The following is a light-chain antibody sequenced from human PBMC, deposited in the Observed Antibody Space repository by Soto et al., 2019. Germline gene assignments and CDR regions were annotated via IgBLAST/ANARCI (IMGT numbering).Light chain of an antibody. CDR2: DDS. V-gene: IGLV3-21*02. CDR1: NIGVKS. J-gene: IGLJ2*01. CDR3: HVWDSGSDQGI. Sequence: SYVLTQPPSVSVAPGQTARITCGGNNIGVKSVHWYQQKPGQAPVLVVYDDSARPSGIPARFSGSNSGNTATLTVSRVEGGDEAYYYCHVWDSGSDQGIFGGGTKLTVL.